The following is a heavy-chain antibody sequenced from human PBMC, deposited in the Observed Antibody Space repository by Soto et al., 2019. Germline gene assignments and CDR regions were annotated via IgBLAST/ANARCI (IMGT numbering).Heavy chain of an antibody. D-gene: IGHD2-15*01. Sequence: EVQVVESGGDLVQPGGSLRLSCVVSGFTFSDFWMSWVRQAPGKGLDWVANIEHDGSETYYVGSVEGRFTISRDNTKDSLYLQMNSLRAEDTAVYYCARGGSWGPDFWGQGTLVTVSS. J-gene: IGHJ4*02. CDR2: IEHDGSET. CDR1: GFTFSDFW. V-gene: IGHV3-7*01. CDR3: ARGGSWGPDF.